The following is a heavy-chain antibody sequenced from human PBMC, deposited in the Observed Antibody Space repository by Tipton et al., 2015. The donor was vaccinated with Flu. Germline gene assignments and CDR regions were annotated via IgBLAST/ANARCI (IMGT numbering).Heavy chain of an antibody. J-gene: IGHJ6*03. CDR2: IYYSGST. CDR1: GGSISSYY. V-gene: IGHV4-59*01. CDR3: ARGIDGYYYYYMDV. Sequence: TLSLTCTVSGGSISSYYWSWIRQPPGKGLEWIGYIYYSGSTNYNPSLKSRVTISVDTSKNQFSLKLSSVTAADTAVYYCARGIDGYYYYYMDVWGKGTTVTVSS.